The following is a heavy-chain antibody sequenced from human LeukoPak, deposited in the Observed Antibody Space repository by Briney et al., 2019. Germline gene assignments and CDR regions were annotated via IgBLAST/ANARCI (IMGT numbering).Heavy chain of an antibody. CDR3: AELGITMVGGV. CDR1: GFTFSNTW. J-gene: IGHJ6*04. V-gene: IGHV3-48*04. CDR2: ISSSGSTI. Sequence: PGGSLRLSCAASGFTFSNTWMNWVRQAPGKGLEWVSYISSSGSTIYYADSVKGRFTISRDNAKNSLYLQMNSLRAEDTAVYNCAELGITMVGGVWGKGTTVTISS. D-gene: IGHD3-10*02.